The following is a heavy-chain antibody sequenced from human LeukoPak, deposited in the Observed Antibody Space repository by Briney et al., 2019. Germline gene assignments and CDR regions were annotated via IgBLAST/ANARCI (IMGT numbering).Heavy chain of an antibody. CDR3: ARDARGAAAADDPFDI. CDR1: GLTFSNYV. V-gene: IGHV3-23*01. CDR2: INGSGSFT. D-gene: IGHD6-13*01. Sequence: PGGSLRLSCAASGLTFSNYVMGWVRQDPGKGLQWVSIINGSGSFTSYADSVKGRLTISRDNSKNTLYLQMNSLRAEDTAVYYCARDARGAAAADDPFDIWGQGTMVTVSS. J-gene: IGHJ3*02.